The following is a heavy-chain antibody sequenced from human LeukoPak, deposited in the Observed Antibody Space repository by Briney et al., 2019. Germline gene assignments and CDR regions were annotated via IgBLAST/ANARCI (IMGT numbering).Heavy chain of an antibody. Sequence: PGGSLRLSCAASGFTFSDYYMSWIRQAPGKGLELVSYISSSSSYTNYADSVKGRFTISRDNAKNSLYLQMNSLRAEDTAVYYCARDRARYYDSSGSASFDYWGQGTLVTVSS. J-gene: IGHJ4*02. D-gene: IGHD3-22*01. CDR1: GFTFSDYY. CDR2: ISSSSSYT. CDR3: ARDRARYYDSSGSASFDY. V-gene: IGHV3-11*05.